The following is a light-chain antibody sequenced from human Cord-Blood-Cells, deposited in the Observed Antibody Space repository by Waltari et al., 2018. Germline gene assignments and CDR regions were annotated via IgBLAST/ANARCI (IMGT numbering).Light chain of an antibody. CDR3: SSDTSSSTLV. CDR1: SSDVGGYTY. CDR2: DVS. Sequence: QSALTQPASVSGSPGQSITISCTGTSSDVGGYTYVSWYQQHPGKAPQLMIYDVSKRPSGVSNRCSGSKSGNTASLTIAGLQAKDEADYYCSSDTSSSTLVFGGGTKLTVL. V-gene: IGLV2-14*01. J-gene: IGLJ3*02.